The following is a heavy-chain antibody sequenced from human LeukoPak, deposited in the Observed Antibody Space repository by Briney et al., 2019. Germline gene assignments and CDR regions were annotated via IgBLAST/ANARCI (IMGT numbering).Heavy chain of an antibody. D-gene: IGHD1-26*01. CDR3: ARYSGSYSD. CDR2: IYINGNT. V-gene: IGHV4-4*07. Sequence: SETLSLTRTVSGGSISTYYWTWIRQPAGKGLEWIGRIYINGNTNYNPSLKSRVTMSVDTSKNQFSLKLSSVTAADTAVYYCARYSGSYSDWGQGTLVTVSS. CDR1: GGSISTYY. J-gene: IGHJ4*02.